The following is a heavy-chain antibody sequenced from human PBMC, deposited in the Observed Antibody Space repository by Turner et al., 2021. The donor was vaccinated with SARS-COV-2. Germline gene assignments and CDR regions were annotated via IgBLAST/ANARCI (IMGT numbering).Heavy chain of an antibody. D-gene: IGHD4-17*01. CDR3: ARSTVTTPPDY. CDR2: IWYDGSDK. Sequence: LSCAASGFTFITYGMHWVRQAPGKGLEWEAVIWYDGSDKYYADSVKGRFTISRDNSKNTLYLQMNNLRAEDTAVYYCARSTVTTPPDYWGQGTLVTVSS. V-gene: IGHV3-33*01. J-gene: IGHJ4*02. CDR1: GFTFITYG.